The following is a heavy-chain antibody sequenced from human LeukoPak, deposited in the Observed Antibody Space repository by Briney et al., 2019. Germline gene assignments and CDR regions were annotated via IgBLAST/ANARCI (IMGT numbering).Heavy chain of an antibody. Sequence: PSETLSLTCTVSGGSISSGGYYWSWIRQPPGKGLEWNGYIYHSGSTYYNPSLKSRVTISVDRSKSQFSLKLSSVTAADTAVYYCARDRAGDPGQHDYWGQGTLVTVSS. J-gene: IGHJ4*02. CDR3: ARDRAGDPGQHDY. CDR1: GGSISSGGYY. V-gene: IGHV4-30-2*01. CDR2: IYHSGST. D-gene: IGHD7-27*01.